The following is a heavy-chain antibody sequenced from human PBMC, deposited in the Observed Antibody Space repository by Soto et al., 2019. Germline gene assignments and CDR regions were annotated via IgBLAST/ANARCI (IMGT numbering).Heavy chain of an antibody. J-gene: IGHJ5*02. CDR2: IYLGDSDT. D-gene: IGHD3-22*01. CDR3: ARMLHYYDSSGYYAGGWFDP. CDR1: GYSFTSYW. V-gene: IGHV5-51*01. Sequence: PGESLKISCKGSGYSFTSYWIGWVRQMPGKGLEWMGIIYLGDSDTRYSPSFQGQVTISADKSISTAYLQWSSLKASDTAMYYCARMLHYYDSSGYYAGGWFDPWGQGTLVTVSS.